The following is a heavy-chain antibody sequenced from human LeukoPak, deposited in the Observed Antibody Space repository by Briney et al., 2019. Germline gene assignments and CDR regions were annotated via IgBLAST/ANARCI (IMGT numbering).Heavy chain of an antibody. D-gene: IGHD3-22*01. CDR3: ARAGSYYYDSSPGY. J-gene: IGHJ4*02. CDR2: ISSSGSTI. V-gene: IGHV3-11*01. Sequence: GGSLRLSCAASGFTFSDYYMSWIRQAPGKGLEWVSYISSSGSTIYYADSVKGRFTISRDNAKDSLYLQMNSLRAEDTAVYYCARAGSYYYDSSPGYWGQGTLVTVSS. CDR1: GFTFSDYY.